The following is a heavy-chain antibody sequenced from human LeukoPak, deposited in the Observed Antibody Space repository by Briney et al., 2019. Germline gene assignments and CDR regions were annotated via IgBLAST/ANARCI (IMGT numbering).Heavy chain of an antibody. CDR1: GYSFTSYW. CDR2: IYPGDSDT. D-gene: IGHD1-26*01. V-gene: IGHV5-51*01. Sequence: GESLKISCKGSGYSFTSYWIGWVRQMPGKGLEWMGIIYPGDSDTRYSPSLQGQVTISADKSISTAYLQWSSLKASDTAMYYCARSVGPYYYGMDVWGQGTTVTVSS. CDR3: ARSVGPYYYGMDV. J-gene: IGHJ6*02.